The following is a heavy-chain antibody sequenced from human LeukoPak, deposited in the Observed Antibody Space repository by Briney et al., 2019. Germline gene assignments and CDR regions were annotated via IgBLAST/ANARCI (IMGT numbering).Heavy chain of an antibody. Sequence: SGTLSLTCAVSGGSISSSNWWSWVRQPPGKGLEWIGEIYHSGSTNYIPSLKSRVTISVDKSKNQFSLKLSSVTAADTAVYYCARLPSNYYDSSGSGYWGQGTLVTVSS. J-gene: IGHJ4*02. V-gene: IGHV4-4*02. CDR3: ARLPSNYYDSSGSGY. CDR1: GGSISSSNW. D-gene: IGHD3-22*01. CDR2: IYHSGST.